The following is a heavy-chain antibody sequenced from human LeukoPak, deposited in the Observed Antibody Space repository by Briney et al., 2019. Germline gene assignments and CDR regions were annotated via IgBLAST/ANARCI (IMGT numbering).Heavy chain of an antibody. CDR2: ISSSSSYI. D-gene: IGHD6-13*01. CDR1: GFTFSPYS. J-gene: IGHJ4*02. Sequence: GGSLRLYCATSGFTFSPYSMNWVRQAPGQGLESVSSISSSSSYIDYADSVKRRFTISRDNAKNSLYLQMNSLRAKDTALYYCARSPRYSRLNRGWGQGTLVTVSS. V-gene: IGHV3-21*01. CDR3: ARSPRYSRLNRG.